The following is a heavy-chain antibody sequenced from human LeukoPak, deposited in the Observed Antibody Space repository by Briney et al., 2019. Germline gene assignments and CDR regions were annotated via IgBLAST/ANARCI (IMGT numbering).Heavy chain of an antibody. CDR1: GFTFSSYW. J-gene: IGHJ6*02. D-gene: IGHD3-9*01. Sequence: TGGSLRLSCAASGFTFSSYWMSWVRQAPGKGLEWVANIKQDGSEKYYVDSVKGRFTISRDNAKNSLYLQMNSLRAEDTAVYYCARDSALLRYFDWLLYKVWASDGMDVWGQGTTVTVSS. CDR2: IKQDGSEK. V-gene: IGHV3-7*03. CDR3: ARDSALLRYFDWLLYKVWASDGMDV.